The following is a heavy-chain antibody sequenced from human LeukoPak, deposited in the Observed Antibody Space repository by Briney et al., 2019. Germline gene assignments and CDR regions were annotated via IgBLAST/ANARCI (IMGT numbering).Heavy chain of an antibody. J-gene: IGHJ4*02. CDR2: IIPIFGTA. Sequence: SVKVSCKASGYTFTSYAMNWVRQAPGQGLEWMGGIIPIFGTANYAQKFQGRVTITADESTSTAYMELSSLRSEDTAVYYCARGVTYYDILTGYYPGGYFDYWGQGTLVTVSS. V-gene: IGHV1-69*13. CDR1: GYTFTSYA. D-gene: IGHD3-9*01. CDR3: ARGVTYYDILTGYYPGGYFDY.